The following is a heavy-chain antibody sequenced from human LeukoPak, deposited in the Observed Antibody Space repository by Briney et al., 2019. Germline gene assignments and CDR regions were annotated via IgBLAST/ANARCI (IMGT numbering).Heavy chain of an antibody. J-gene: IGHJ4*02. V-gene: IGHV4-34*01. D-gene: IGHD6-19*01. CDR3: ARRVSSGWYGASIIDY. Sequence: SETLSLTCAVYGGSFSGYYWSWIRQPPGKGLEWIGEINHSGSTNYNPSLKNRVTISVDTSKNQFSLKLSSVTAADTAVYYCARRVSSGWYGASIIDYWGQGTLVTVSS. CDR1: GGSFSGYY. CDR2: INHSGST.